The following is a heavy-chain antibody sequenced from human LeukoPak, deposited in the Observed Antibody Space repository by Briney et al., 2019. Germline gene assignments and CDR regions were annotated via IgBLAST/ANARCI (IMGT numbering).Heavy chain of an antibody. V-gene: IGHV3-23*01. CDR3: AKGQGSVTGTTGGRTLHFDY. CDR2: ISGSGGST. Sequence: PGGSLRLSCAASGFTFSSYAMSWVRQAPGKGLEWVSAISGSGGSTYYADSVKGRFTISRDNSKNTLYLQMNSLRAEDTAVYYCAKGQGSVTGTTGGRTLHFDYWGQGTLVTISS. CDR1: GFTFSSYA. J-gene: IGHJ4*02. D-gene: IGHD1-20*01.